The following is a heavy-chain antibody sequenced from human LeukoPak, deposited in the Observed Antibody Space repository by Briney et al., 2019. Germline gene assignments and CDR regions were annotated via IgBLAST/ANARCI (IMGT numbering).Heavy chain of an antibody. CDR1: GFTLSDYD. CDR3: ARAKRETSTRPWTSGMDV. J-gene: IGHJ6*02. Sequence: GGSLRLSCAASGFTLSDYDIHWVRQAIGKGLDWVSGLGSAGDKYHAGSERGRFTISREDAENAVYLQMNGLRPEDTAIYYCARAKRETSTRPWTSGMDVWGQGTTVTVSS. CDR2: LGSAGDK. D-gene: IGHD3/OR15-3a*01. V-gene: IGHV3-13*01.